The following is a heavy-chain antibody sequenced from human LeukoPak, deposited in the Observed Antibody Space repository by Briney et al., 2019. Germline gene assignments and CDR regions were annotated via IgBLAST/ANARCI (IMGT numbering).Heavy chain of an antibody. CDR3: ARGSRFDY. Sequence: GGSLRLSCAASGFKFTSYSMNWVRQAPGKGLEWISYISSSGSPIYYVDSVKGRFTISRDDAKKSLDLQMTNLTAEDTAVYFCARGSRFDYWGQGAPVTVSS. V-gene: IGHV3-48*04. J-gene: IGHJ4*02. CDR2: ISSSGSPI. CDR1: GFKFTSYS.